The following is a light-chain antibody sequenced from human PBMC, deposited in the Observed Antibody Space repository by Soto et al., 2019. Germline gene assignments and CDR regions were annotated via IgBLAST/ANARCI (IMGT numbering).Light chain of an antibody. Sequence: IVMTQSPATLSVSPGERATLSCRASQSVSSNLAWYQQKPGQAPRLLIYGASTRATGIPDRFSGSGSGTEFTLTISSLQSEDFAVYHGQQYNNWPPFFGQGTKLEIK. V-gene: IGKV3-15*01. CDR1: QSVSSN. J-gene: IGKJ2*01. CDR2: GAS. CDR3: QQYNNWPPF.